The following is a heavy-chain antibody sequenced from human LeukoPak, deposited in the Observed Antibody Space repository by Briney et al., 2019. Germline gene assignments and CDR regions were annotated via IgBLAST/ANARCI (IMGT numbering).Heavy chain of an antibody. Sequence: SETLSLTCAVYGGSFSGYYWSWTRQPPGKGLEWIGSIYYSGSTYYNPSLKSRVTISVDTSKTQFSLKLSSVTAADTAVYYCARTWIPVPFDYWGQGTLVTVSS. CDR1: GGSFSGYY. CDR3: ARTWIPVPFDY. J-gene: IGHJ4*02. V-gene: IGHV4-34*01. D-gene: IGHD5-18*01. CDR2: IYYSGST.